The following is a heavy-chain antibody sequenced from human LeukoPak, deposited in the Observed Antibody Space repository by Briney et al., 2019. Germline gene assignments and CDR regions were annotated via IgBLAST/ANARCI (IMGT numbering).Heavy chain of an antibody. CDR2: IHYSGTS. V-gene: IGHV4-59*03. Sequence: PSETLSLTCTVSGDSTSNFYWNWIRQSPGKGLEWIGNIHYSGTSVYNPSLKSRGTISIDTSRRQFFLKLNSVTAADTAVYFCALAPNSNWFDFWGPGTLVTVSS. J-gene: IGHJ5*01. CDR1: GDSTSNFY. CDR3: ALAPNSNWFDF. D-gene: IGHD2-8*01.